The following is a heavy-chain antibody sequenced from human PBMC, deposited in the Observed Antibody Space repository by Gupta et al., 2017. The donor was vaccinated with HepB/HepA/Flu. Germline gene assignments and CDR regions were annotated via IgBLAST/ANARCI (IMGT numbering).Heavy chain of an antibody. V-gene: IGHV3-72*01. J-gene: IGHJ4*02. CDR2: SRNKANSYTT. CDR1: GITFSDHY. D-gene: IGHD2-15*01. Sequence: EVQLVESGGGLVQPGGSLRLSCAASGITFSDHYVDWVRQAPGKGLEWVGRSRNKANSYTTEYAASVKGRFTISRDDSKNSLYLQMDSLKTEDTAVYYCVRGIEYTYGWDIDWGQGTLVTVSS. CDR3: VRGIEYTYGWDID.